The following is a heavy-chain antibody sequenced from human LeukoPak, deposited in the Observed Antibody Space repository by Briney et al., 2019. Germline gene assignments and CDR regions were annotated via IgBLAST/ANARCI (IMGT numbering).Heavy chain of an antibody. CDR2: IYYSGST. V-gene: IGHV4-31*03. CDR1: GGSISSGGYY. D-gene: IGHD3-22*01. J-gene: IGHJ6*02. CDR3: ARDGIVAQDHDYYYGMDV. Sequence: KASQTLSLTCTVSGGSISSGGYYWSWIRQHPGKGLEWIGYIYYSGSTYYNPSLKSRVTISVDTSKNQFSLKLSSVTAADTAVYYCARDGIVAQDHDYYYGMDVWGQGTTVTVSS.